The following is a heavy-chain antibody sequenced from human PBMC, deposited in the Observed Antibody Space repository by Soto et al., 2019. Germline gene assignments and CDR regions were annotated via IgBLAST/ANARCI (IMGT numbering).Heavy chain of an antibody. J-gene: IGHJ6*02. Sequence: QVQLVESGGGVVQPGRSLRLSCAASGFTFSSYAMHWVRQAPGKGLEWVAVISYDGSNKYYADSVKGRFTISRDNSKNTPFLQMNSLRGEDKAVYYCARDRGRYGDDYYYYGMDVWGQGTTVTVSS. D-gene: IGHD4-17*01. CDR1: GFTFSSYA. CDR3: ARDRGRYGDDYYYYGMDV. CDR2: ISYDGSNK. V-gene: IGHV3-30-3*01.